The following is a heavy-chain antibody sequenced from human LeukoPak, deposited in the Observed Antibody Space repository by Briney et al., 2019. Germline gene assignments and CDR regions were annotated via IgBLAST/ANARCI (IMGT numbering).Heavy chain of an antibody. CDR1: GYTFTSYG. J-gene: IGHJ6*02. CDR3: ARDYDYVWGSYLPRYYYYYGMDV. V-gene: IGHV1-18*01. CDR2: ISAYNGNT. Sequence: ASVKFSCKASGYTFTSYGISWVRQAPGQGLEWMGWISAYNGNTNYAQKLQGRVTMTTDTSTSTAYMELRSLRSDDTAVYYCARDYDYVWGSYLPRYYYYYGMDVWGQGTTVTVSS. D-gene: IGHD3-16*02.